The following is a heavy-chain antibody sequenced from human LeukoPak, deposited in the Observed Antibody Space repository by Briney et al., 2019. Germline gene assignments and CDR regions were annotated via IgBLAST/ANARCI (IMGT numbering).Heavy chain of an antibody. CDR3: VSYGSGYNPFDY. CDR2: IYYSGST. V-gene: IGHV4-59*05. J-gene: IGHJ4*02. CDR1: GGSISGYY. D-gene: IGHD3-10*01. Sequence: SETLSLTCTVSGGSISGYYWSRIRQPPGKGLEWIGSIYYSGSTYYNPSLKSRVTISVDTSKNQFSLKLSSVTAADTAVYYCVSYGSGYNPFDYWGQGTLVTVSS.